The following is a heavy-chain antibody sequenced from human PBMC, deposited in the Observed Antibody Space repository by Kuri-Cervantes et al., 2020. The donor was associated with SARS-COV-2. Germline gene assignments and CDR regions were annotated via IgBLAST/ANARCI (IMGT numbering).Heavy chain of an antibody. J-gene: IGHJ3*02. Sequence: GESLKISCAASGFTFSSYSMNWVRQAPGKGLEWVSSISSSSSYIYYADSVKGRFTISRDNAKNSQYLQMNSLRAEDTAVYYCARDQTGDSAVGAAFDIWGQGTMVTVSS. D-gene: IGHD4-17*01. CDR2: ISSSSSYI. V-gene: IGHV3-21*01. CDR3: ARDQTGDSAVGAAFDI. CDR1: GFTFSSYS.